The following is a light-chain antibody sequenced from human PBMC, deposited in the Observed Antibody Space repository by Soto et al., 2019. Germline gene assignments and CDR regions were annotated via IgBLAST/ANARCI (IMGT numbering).Light chain of an antibody. V-gene: IGKV3-20*01. Sequence: EIVLTHSPGTLSLSPGERATLSCRASQSISRIYLAWYQQKPGQAPRLLIYGASGRATGVPDRFSGSGSGTDFTLTIDRLEPEDFALYYCQHYVGGSPITFGQGTRLEIK. CDR2: GAS. CDR1: QSISRIY. CDR3: QHYVGGSPIT. J-gene: IGKJ5*01.